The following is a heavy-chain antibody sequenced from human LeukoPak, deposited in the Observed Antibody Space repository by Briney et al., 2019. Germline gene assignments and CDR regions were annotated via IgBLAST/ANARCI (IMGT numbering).Heavy chain of an antibody. CDR2: IIPIFGTA. D-gene: IGHD4-11*01. CDR1: GGTFSRYG. V-gene: IGHV1-69*05. CDR3: ARGVHVYINQYYFDY. Sequence: ASVKVTCKASGGTFSRYGIGWVRQAPGQGLEWMGGIIPIFGTAIYTQKFQDRVTITTDESTSTASMELRSLRSEDTAVYYCARGVHVYINQYYFDYWGQGTLVTVSS. J-gene: IGHJ4*02.